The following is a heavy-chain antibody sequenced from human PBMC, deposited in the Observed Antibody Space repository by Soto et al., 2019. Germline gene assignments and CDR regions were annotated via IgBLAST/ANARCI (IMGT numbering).Heavy chain of an antibody. V-gene: IGHV4-30-2*01. J-gene: IGHJ5*02. D-gene: IGHD2-2*01. CDR2: IYHSGST. CDR3: ARVPDR. CDR1: GGSISRGGSS. Sequence: SSETLSLTCAVSGGSISRGGSSWSWIRQPPGKGLEWIGYIYHSGSTYYNPSLKSRVTISVDRSKNQFSLKLSSVTAADTAIYYCARVPDRWGQGTLVTVSS.